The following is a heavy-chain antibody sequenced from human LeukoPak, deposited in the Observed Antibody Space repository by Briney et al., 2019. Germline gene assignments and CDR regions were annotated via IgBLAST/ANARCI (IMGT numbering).Heavy chain of an antibody. V-gene: IGHV3-30*18. CDR1: GFTLSSYG. CDR3: AKEKSYDSSGYYPHY. J-gene: IGHJ4*02. Sequence: GGSLRLSCAASGFTLSSYGMHWVRQAPGKGLKWVAVISYDGSNKYYADSVKGRFTISRDNSKNTLYLQMNSLRAEDTAVYYCAKEKSYDSSGYYPHYWGQGTLVTVSS. D-gene: IGHD3-22*01. CDR2: ISYDGSNK.